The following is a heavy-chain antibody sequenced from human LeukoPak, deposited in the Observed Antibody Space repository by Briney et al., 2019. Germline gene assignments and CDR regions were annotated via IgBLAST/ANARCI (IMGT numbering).Heavy chain of an antibody. CDR2: ISRSSNI. Sequence: GGSLRLSCAGSGFTFSSYTMNWVRQAPGKGLEWVSSISRSSNIYYADSMKGRFTISRDNANNSLFLQMNSLRAEDTAVCYCARGGVSVGGNFDYWGQGTLVTVSS. J-gene: IGHJ4*02. CDR3: ARGGVSVGGNFDY. D-gene: IGHD4-23*01. CDR1: GFTFSSYT. V-gene: IGHV3-21*01.